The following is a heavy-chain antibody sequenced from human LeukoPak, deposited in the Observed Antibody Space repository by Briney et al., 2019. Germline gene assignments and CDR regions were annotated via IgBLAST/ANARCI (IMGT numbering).Heavy chain of an antibody. V-gene: IGHV3-48*01. CDR2: ISSSSSTI. CDR1: GFTFSSYS. Sequence: PGGSLRLSCAASGFTFSSYSMNWVRQAPGKGLEWVPYISSSSSTIYYADSVKGRFTISRDNAKNSLYLQMNSLRAEDTAVYYCAREIVGAIKSYFDYWGQGTLVTASS. CDR3: AREIVGAIKSYFDY. J-gene: IGHJ4*02. D-gene: IGHD1-26*01.